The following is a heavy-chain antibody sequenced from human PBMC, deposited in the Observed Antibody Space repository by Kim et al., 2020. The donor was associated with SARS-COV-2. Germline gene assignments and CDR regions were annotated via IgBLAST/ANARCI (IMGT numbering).Heavy chain of an antibody. Sequence: GGSLRLSCAASGFTFDDYTMHWVRQAPGKGLEWVSLISWDGGSTYYADSVKGRFTISRDNSKNSLYLQMNSLRTEDTALYYCAKECLPYGGGTWFDPWGQASLLTVSS. V-gene: IGHV3-43*01. CDR2: ISWDGGST. CDR1: GFTFDDYT. J-gene: IGHJ5*02. CDR3: AKECLPYGGGTWFDP. D-gene: IGHD3-16*01.